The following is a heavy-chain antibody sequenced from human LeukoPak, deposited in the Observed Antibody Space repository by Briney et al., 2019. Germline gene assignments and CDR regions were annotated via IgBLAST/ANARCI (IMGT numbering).Heavy chain of an antibody. CDR1: GDSINSNIYY. CDR3: ARTAGIAVAGSRQYFDY. Sequence: SETLSLTCTVSGDSINSNIYYWGWIRQPPGKGLEWIGSFYYSGNTYYNPSLKSRVTISVDTSKNELSLNLRSVTAADTAVYYCARTAGIAVAGSRQYFDYWGQGMLVTVSS. V-gene: IGHV4-39*01. CDR2: FYYSGNT. J-gene: IGHJ4*02. D-gene: IGHD6-19*01.